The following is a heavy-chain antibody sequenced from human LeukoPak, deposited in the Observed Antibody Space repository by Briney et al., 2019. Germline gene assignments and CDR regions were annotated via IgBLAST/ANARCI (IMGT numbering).Heavy chain of an antibody. CDR1: GYTFTNFG. Sequence: ASVKVSCKASGYTFTNFGISWVRQAPGQGLEWMGWITPYNGNTNYAQKLQGRVTLTTDTSTSTAYMELRSLRSDDTAVYYCARDPYVRAGSGSYYTYWGQGTLVTVSS. J-gene: IGHJ4*02. CDR3: ARDPYVRAGSGSYYTY. V-gene: IGHV1-18*01. CDR2: ITPYNGNT. D-gene: IGHD3-10*01.